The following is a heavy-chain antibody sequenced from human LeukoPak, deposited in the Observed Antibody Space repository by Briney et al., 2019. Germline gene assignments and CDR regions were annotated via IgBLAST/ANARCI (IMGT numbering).Heavy chain of an antibody. J-gene: IGHJ4*02. Sequence: ASAKVSCKASGYTFTSNYIHWVRQAPGQGLEWMGMVYPRDGSTSYAQKFQGRVTVTRDTSTSTVHMELSGLRSEDTAVYYCARDQEGFDYWGQGTLVTVSS. V-gene: IGHV1-46*01. CDR3: ARDQEGFDY. CDR2: VYPRDGST. CDR1: GYTFTSNY.